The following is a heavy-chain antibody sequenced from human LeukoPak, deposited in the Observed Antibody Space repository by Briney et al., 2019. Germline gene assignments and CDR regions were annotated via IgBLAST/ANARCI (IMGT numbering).Heavy chain of an antibody. CDR2: IYPGDSDT. J-gene: IGHJ4*02. CDR3: ARHQAGDY. V-gene: IGHV5-51*01. CDR1: GYSFSSYW. D-gene: IGHD6-13*01. Sequence: GESLKISXKGSGYSFSSYWIAWVRQMPGKGLEWMGIIYPGDSDTRYSPSFQGQVTISADKSTSTAYLQWSSLKVSDTAMYYCARHQAGDYWGQGTVVNVSP.